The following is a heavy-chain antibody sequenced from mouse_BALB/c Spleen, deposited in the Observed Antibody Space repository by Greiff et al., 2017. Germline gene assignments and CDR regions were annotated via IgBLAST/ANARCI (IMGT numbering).Heavy chain of an antibody. V-gene: IGHV1-14*01. D-gene: IGHD2-1*01. J-gene: IGHJ3*01. CDR1: GYTFTSYV. Sequence: VQLQQSGPELVKPGASVKMSCKASGYTFTSYVMHWVKQKPGQGLEWIGYINPYNDGTKYNEKFKGKATLTSDKSSSTAYMELSSLTSEDSAVYYCARGKGNPWFAYWGQGTLVTVSA. CDR3: ARGKGNPWFAY. CDR2: INPYNDGT.